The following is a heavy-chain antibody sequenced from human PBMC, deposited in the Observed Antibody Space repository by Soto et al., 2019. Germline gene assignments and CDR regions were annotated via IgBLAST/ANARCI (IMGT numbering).Heavy chain of an antibody. CDR2: IYYSGST. Sequence: SETLSLTCTVSGGSVSSGSYYWSWIRQPPGKGLEWIGYIYYSGSTNYNPSLKSQVTISVDTSKNQFSLKLSSVTAADTAVYYCARDTRRDYDFWSGYYRIGTPCYYYYGMDVWGQGTTVTVSS. D-gene: IGHD3-3*01. CDR1: GGSVSSGSYY. V-gene: IGHV4-61*01. CDR3: ARDTRRDYDFWSGYYRIGTPCYYYYGMDV. J-gene: IGHJ6*02.